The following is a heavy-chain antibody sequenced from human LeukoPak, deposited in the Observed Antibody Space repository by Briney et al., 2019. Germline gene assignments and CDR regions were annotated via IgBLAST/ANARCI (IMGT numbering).Heavy chain of an antibody. CDR3: AELGITMIGGV. J-gene: IGHJ6*04. Sequence: GGSLRLSCAASGFTFSSYEMNWVRQAPGEGLGWVSYISSSGSTIYYADSVKGRFTISRDNPKNSLYLQMNSLRAEDTAVYYCAELGITMIGGVWGKGTTVTISS. D-gene: IGHD3-10*02. CDR1: GFTFSSYE. V-gene: IGHV3-48*03. CDR2: ISSSGSTI.